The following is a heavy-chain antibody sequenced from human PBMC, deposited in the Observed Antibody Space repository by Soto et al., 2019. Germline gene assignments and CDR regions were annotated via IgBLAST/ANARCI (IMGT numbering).Heavy chain of an antibody. D-gene: IGHD4-17*01. CDR1: GGSFSGYY. CDR3: ARTARRIGDYDSVYYYYYMDV. CDR2: VNHSGST. Sequence: SETLSLTCAVYGGSFSGYYWSWIRQPPGKGLEWIGEVNHSGSTNYNPSPKSRVTISVDTSKNQFSLKLSSVTAADTAVYYCARTARRIGDYDSVYYYYYMDVWGKGTTVTVSS. V-gene: IGHV4-34*01. J-gene: IGHJ6*03.